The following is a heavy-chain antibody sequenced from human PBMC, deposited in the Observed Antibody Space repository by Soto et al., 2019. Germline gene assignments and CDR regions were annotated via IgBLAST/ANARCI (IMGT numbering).Heavy chain of an antibody. CDR1: GGSFSGYY. J-gene: IGHJ6*03. CDR2: INHSGST. CDR3: ARGYCSSTSCPQGYYYMDV. V-gene: IGHV4-34*01. Sequence: QVQLQQWGAGLLKPSETLSLTCAVYGGSFSGYYWSWIRQPPGKGLEWIGEINHSGSTNYNPSLKSRVTISVDTSKNQFSLKLSSVTAADTAVYYCARGYCSSTSCPQGYYYMDVWGKGTTVTVSS. D-gene: IGHD2-2*01.